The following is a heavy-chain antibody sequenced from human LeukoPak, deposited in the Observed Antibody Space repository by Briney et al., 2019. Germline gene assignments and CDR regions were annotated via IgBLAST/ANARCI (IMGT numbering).Heavy chain of an antibody. CDR3: ARAYFHSSSPRYFDY. D-gene: IGHD6-13*01. CDR1: GYTFTSYG. CDR2: IGAYNGNT. V-gene: IGHV1-18*01. Sequence: ASVKVSCKASGYTFTSYGISWVRQAPGQGLEWMGWIGAYNGNTNYAQKLQGRVTMTTDTSTSTAYMELRSLRSDDTAVYYCARAYFHSSSPRYFDYWGQGTLVTVSS. J-gene: IGHJ4*02.